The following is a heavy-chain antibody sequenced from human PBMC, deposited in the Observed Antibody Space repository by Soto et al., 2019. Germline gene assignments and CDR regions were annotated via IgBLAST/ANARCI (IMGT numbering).Heavy chain of an antibody. D-gene: IGHD1-1*01. J-gene: IGHJ4*02. CDR3: ARRAETNGWNGFGADKYYFDF. Sequence: ASVKVSCKASGYTFTSYDIYWVRQATGQGLEWMGWMNPNTGNSGYAQKFQGRVTTTSDTSISTAHMELSSLRSEDTAVYYCARRAETNGWNGFGADKYYFDFWGQGTLVTVSS. CDR2: MNPNTGNS. V-gene: IGHV1-8*01. CDR1: GYTFTSYD.